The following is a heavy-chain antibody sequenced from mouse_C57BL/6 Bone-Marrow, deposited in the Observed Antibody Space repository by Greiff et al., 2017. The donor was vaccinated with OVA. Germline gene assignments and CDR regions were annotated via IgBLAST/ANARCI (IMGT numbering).Heavy chain of an antibody. CDR2: ISDGGSYT. D-gene: IGHD1-1*01. V-gene: IGHV5-4*01. CDR3: ARDEITTRYFDD. CDR1: GFTFSSYA. J-gene: IGHJ1*03. Sequence: EVQLQESGGGLVKPGGSLKLSCAASGFTFSSYAMSWVRQPPETRLEWVATISDGGSYTYYPDNVKGRFTISRDNAKNNLYRQMSQLKSEDTAMYYCARDEITTRYFDDWGTGTTVTVSS.